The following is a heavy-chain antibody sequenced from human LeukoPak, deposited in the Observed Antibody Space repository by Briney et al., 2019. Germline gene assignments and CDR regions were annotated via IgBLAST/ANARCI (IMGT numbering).Heavy chain of an antibody. D-gene: IGHD6-13*01. CDR1: GFTFSTYG. Sequence: PGGSPRLSCTASGFTFSTYGMRWVRQAPGKGLEWVAVISYDGNNKYYADSMKGRFTISRDNSKNTLYLQMSSLRAEDTAVYYCAKDMRTTSWYGIDYWGQGTLVTVSS. CDR3: AKDMRTTSWYGIDY. V-gene: IGHV3-30*18. J-gene: IGHJ4*02. CDR2: ISYDGNNK.